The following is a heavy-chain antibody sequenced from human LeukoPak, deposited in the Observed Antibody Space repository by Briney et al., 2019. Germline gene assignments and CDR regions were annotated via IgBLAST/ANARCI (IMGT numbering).Heavy chain of an antibody. CDR3: ARGSSSSRDAFDI. CDR2: IYYSGST. D-gene: IGHD6-6*01. CDR1: GGSISSSSYY. Sequence: SETLSLTCTVSGGSISSSSYYWGWIRQPPGKGLEWIGSIYYSGSTYYNPSLKSRVTISVDTSKNQFSLKLSSVTAADTAVYYCARGSSSSRDAFDIWGQGTMVTVSS. J-gene: IGHJ3*02. V-gene: IGHV4-39*01.